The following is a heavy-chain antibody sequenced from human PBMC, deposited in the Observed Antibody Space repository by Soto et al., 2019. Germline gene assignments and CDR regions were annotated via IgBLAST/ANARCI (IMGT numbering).Heavy chain of an antibody. CDR2: IYSGGST. Sequence: PGGSLRLSCAASEFTVSSNYMSWVRQDPGKGLEWVSVIYSGGSTYYADSVKGRFTISRDNSKNTLYLQMNNLRAEDTAVYYCATTLYGSGTYYTSYPPVFWGQGTLVTVSS. CDR1: EFTVSSNY. CDR3: ATTLYGSGTYYTSYPPVF. V-gene: IGHV3-66*01. J-gene: IGHJ4*01. D-gene: IGHD3-10*01.